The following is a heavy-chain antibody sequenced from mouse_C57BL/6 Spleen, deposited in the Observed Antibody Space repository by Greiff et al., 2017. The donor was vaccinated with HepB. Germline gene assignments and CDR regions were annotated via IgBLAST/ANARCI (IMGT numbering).Heavy chain of an antibody. CDR3: ARSDSSLYYAMDY. Sequence: QVQLKQPGAELVMPGASVKLSCKASGYTFTSYWMHWVKQRPGQGLEWIGEIDPSDSYTNYNQKFKGKSTLTVDKSSSTAYMQLSSLTSEDSAVYYCARSDSSLYYAMDYWGQGTSVTVSS. CDR2: IDPSDSYT. V-gene: IGHV1-69*01. CDR1: GYTFTSYW. J-gene: IGHJ4*01. D-gene: IGHD3-2*01.